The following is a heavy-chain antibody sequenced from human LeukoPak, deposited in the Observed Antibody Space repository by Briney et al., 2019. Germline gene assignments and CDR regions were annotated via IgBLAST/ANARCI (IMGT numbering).Heavy chain of an antibody. CDR3: ARVSYDYVWGSYQYDY. Sequence: SETLSLTCTVSGGSISSGGYYWSWIRQHPGKGLEWIGYIYYSGSTYYNPSLKSRVTISVDTSKNQFSPKLSSVTAADTAVYYCARVSYDYVWGSYQYDYWGQGTLVTVSS. V-gene: IGHV4-31*03. CDR2: IYYSGST. J-gene: IGHJ4*02. CDR1: GGSISSGGYY. D-gene: IGHD3-16*02.